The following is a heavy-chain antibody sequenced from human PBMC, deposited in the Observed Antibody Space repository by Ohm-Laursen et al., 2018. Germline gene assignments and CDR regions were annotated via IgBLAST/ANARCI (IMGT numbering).Heavy chain of an antibody. CDR2: ISWNSGSI. J-gene: IGHJ1*01. Sequence: SLRLSCSASGSTFDDYAMRWVRQAPGKGLEWVSGISWNSGSIGYADSVKGRFTISRDNAKNSLYLQMNSLRAEDTAVYYCARDPRGYYDRSGYYYPFFQHWGQGTLVTVSS. D-gene: IGHD3-22*01. V-gene: IGHV3-9*01. CDR3: ARDPRGYYDRSGYYYPFFQH. CDR1: GSTFDDYA.